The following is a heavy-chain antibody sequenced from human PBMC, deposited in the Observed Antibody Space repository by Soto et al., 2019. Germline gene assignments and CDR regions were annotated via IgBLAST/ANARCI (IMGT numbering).Heavy chain of an antibody. CDR3: ARVHLYYYDSSGSIDY. CDR1: GYTFTSYG. D-gene: IGHD3-22*01. Sequence: QVQLVQSGAEVKKPGASVKVSCKASGYTFTSYGISWVRQAPGQVLEWMGWISAYNGNTNYAQKLQGRVTMTTDTPTSTAYMELRSLRSDDTAVYYCARVHLYYYDSSGSIDYWGQGTLVTVSS. CDR2: ISAYNGNT. J-gene: IGHJ4*02. V-gene: IGHV1-18*01.